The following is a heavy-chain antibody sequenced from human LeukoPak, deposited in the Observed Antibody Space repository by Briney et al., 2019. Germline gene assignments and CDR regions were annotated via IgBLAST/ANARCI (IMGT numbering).Heavy chain of an antibody. V-gene: IGHV4-38-2*01. D-gene: IGHD3-3*01. Sequence: SETLSLTCAVSGYSISSGYYWGWIRQHPGEGLEWIGSIYHSGSTYYNPSLKSRVTISVDTSKSQFSLKLSSVTAADSAVYYCARRYYDFWSGCYPAAFDIWGQGTMVTVSS. CDR1: GYSISSGYY. CDR3: ARRYYDFWSGCYPAAFDI. CDR2: IYHSGST. J-gene: IGHJ3*02.